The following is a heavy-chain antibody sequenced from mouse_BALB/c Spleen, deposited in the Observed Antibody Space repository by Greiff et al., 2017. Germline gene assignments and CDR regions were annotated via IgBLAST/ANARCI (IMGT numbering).Heavy chain of an antibody. CDR3: ARFSKAMDY. V-gene: IGHV1S137*01. J-gene: IGHJ4*01. Sequence: VQVVESGAELVRPGVSVKISCKGSGYTFTDYAMHWVKQSHAKSLEWIGVISTYYGDASYNQKFKGKATMTVDKSSSTAYMELARLTSEDSAIYYCARFSKAMDYWGQGTSVTVSS. D-gene: IGHD2-5*01. CDR1: GYTFTDYA. CDR2: ISTYYGDA.